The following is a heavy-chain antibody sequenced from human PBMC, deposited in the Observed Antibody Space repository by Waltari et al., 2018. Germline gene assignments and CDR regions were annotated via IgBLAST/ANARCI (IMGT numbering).Heavy chain of an antibody. J-gene: IGHJ2*01. CDR3: ARTWGLTDHWYFDL. CDR2: IKQDGSER. D-gene: IGHD1-26*01. V-gene: IGHV3-7*01. Sequence: EVQLVESGGGLVQPGGSLRLSCAASGFTFSSYWMSWVRQAPGKGLEWVANIKQDGSERYYVDSGKGRFTISRDNAKNSLYLQMNSLRAEDTAVYYCARTWGLTDHWYFDLWGRGTLVTVSS. CDR1: GFTFSSYW.